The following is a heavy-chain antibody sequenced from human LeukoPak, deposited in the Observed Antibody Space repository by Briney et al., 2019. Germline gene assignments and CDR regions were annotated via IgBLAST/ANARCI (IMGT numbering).Heavy chain of an antibody. J-gene: IGHJ6*03. D-gene: IGHD4-11*01. CDR2: IIPIFGTA. V-gene: IGHV1-69*13. Sequence: SVKVSCKASGGTFSGYAISWVRQAPGQGLEWMGGIIPIFGTANYAQKFQGRVTITADESTSTAYMELSSLRSEDTAVYYCAKGGYSNLGYYYYMDVWGKGTTVTVTS. CDR1: GGTFSGYA. CDR3: AKGGYSNLGYYYYMDV.